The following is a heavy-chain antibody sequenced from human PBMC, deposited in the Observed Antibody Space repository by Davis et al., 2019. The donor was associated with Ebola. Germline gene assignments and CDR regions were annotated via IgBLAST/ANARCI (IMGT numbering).Heavy chain of an antibody. V-gene: IGHV3-23*01. CDR3: ARDFWFRRLDY. Sequence: AGSLRLSCAASGFTSSSYAMSWVRQAPGKGLEWVSAISGSGGSTYYADSVKGRFTISRDNSKNTLYLQMNSLRAEDTAVYYCARDFWFRRLDYWGQGTLVTVSS. CDR1: GFTSSSYA. D-gene: IGHD3-3*01. J-gene: IGHJ4*02. CDR2: ISGSGGST.